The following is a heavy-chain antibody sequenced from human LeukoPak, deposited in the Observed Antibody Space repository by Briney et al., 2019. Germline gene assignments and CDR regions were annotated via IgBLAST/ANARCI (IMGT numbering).Heavy chain of an antibody. D-gene: IGHD2-2*01. CDR3: ARALYHTFDY. Sequence: ASVKVSCKASGYTFTGYYMHWVRQAPGQGLEWMGWISANNNNTDNVQKLQGRVTMTTDTSTCTAYMELRSLRSDDTAVYYCARALYHTFDYWGQGTLVTVSS. CDR2: ISANNNNT. V-gene: IGHV1-18*04. CDR1: GYTFTGYY. J-gene: IGHJ4*02.